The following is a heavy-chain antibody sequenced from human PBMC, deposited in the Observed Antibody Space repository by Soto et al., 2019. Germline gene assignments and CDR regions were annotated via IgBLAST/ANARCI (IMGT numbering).Heavy chain of an antibody. V-gene: IGHV4-39*01. CDR2: LYYTGKT. CDR3: ARHFGDQMFYDY. D-gene: IGHD3-10*01. CDR1: GGSVSSSVYW. Sequence: SETLSLTCTVSGGSVSSSVYWWGWIRQPPGKGPEWIGSLYYTGKTFYNPSLKSRVTISVDTSKNQISLKVKSVTAADTAVYYRARHFGDQMFYDYWGQGTLVTVSS. J-gene: IGHJ4*02.